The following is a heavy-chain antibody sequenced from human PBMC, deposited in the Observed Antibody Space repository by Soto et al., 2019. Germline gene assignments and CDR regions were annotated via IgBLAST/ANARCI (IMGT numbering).Heavy chain of an antibody. Sequence: ASVKVSCKASGYTFTGYYMHWVRQAPGQGLEWMGWINPNSGGTNYAQKFQGWVTMTRDTSISTAYMELSRLRSDDTAVYYCARSRYSSGWQPEISFDYWGQGTLVTVSS. CDR2: INPNSGGT. J-gene: IGHJ4*02. V-gene: IGHV1-2*04. CDR1: GYTFTGYY. D-gene: IGHD6-19*01. CDR3: ARSRYSSGWQPEISFDY.